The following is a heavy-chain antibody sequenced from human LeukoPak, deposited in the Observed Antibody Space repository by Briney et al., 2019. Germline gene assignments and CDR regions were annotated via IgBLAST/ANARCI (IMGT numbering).Heavy chain of an antibody. V-gene: IGHV3-53*01. CDR1: GFTVSSNY. D-gene: IGHD1-1*01. CDR3: ARGAGTYYYYMDV. Sequence: LAGGSLRLSCAASGFTVSSNYMSWVRHPPGKGLESVSVIYSGGSTYYADSVKGRFTISRDNSKNTLYLQMNSLRAEDTAVYYCARGAGTYYYYMDVWGKGTTVTISS. J-gene: IGHJ6*03. CDR2: IYSGGST.